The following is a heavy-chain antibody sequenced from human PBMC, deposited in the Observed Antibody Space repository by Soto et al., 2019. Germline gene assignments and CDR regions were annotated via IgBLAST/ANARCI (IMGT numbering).Heavy chain of an antibody. Sequence: GESLKISCKGSGYSFTSYWIGWVRQMPGKGLEWMGIIYPGDSDTRYSPSFQGQVTISADKSISTAYLQWSSLKASDTAMYYCARTSLDRESHPYSSSWYYWGQGTLVTVSS. V-gene: IGHV5-51*01. CDR1: GYSFTSYW. J-gene: IGHJ4*02. CDR2: IYPGDSDT. CDR3: ARTSLDRESHPYSSSWYY. D-gene: IGHD6-13*01.